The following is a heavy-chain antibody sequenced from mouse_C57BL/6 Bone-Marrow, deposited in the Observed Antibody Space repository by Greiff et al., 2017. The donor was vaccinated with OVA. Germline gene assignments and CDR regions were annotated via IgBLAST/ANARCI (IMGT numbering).Heavy chain of an antibody. Sequence: QVQLQQPGAELVGPGSSVKLSCKASGYTFTSYWMDWVKQRPGQGLEVICNIYPSDSETHYNQKFKDKAPLTVDKSSSTAYMQLSSLTSEDSAVYYGATDYWGQGTTLTVSS. CDR3: ATDY. V-gene: IGHV1-61*01. CDR2: IYPSDSET. CDR1: GYTFTSYW. J-gene: IGHJ2*01.